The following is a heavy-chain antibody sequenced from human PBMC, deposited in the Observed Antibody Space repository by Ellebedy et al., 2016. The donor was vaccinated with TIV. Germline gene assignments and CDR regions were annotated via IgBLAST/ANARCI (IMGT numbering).Heavy chain of an antibody. Sequence: LSLTCAASGLTFSSHAMSWVRQAPGKGLEWVAVISYNGGNKYYMDSVKGRFTISRDNSNNTLYLQMNSLRVEDTAVYYCAKEGYFHLDYAMDVWGQGTTVTVSS. CDR2: ISYNGGNK. V-gene: IGHV3-30*18. CDR3: AKEGYFHLDYAMDV. D-gene: IGHD6-13*01. J-gene: IGHJ6*02. CDR1: GLTFSSHA.